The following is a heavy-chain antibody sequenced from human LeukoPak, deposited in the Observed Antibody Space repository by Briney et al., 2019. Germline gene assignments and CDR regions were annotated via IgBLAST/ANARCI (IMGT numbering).Heavy chain of an antibody. V-gene: IGHV1-2*02. CDR3: AANPNCSGGSCKSYYYYYGMDV. D-gene: IGHD2-15*01. J-gene: IGHJ6*02. CDR2: INPNSGGT. CDR1: GCTFTGYY. Sequence: ASVKVSCKASGCTFTGYYMHWVRQAPGQGLEWMGWINPNSGGTNYAQKFQGRVTMTRDTSISTAYMELSRLRSDDTAVYYCAANPNCSGGSCKSYYYYYGMDVWGQGTTVTVSS.